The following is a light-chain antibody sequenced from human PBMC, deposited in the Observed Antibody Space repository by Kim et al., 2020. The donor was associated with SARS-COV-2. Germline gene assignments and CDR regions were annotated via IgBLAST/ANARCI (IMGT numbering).Light chain of an antibody. Sequence: LSPGERATLSCRASQSISSNYLTWYQQNPGQAPRLFIYAASSRATGIPDRFSGSGSGTDFTLTISRLEPEDFAVYYCQQYGFSSYTFGQGTKLEI. V-gene: IGKV3-20*01. CDR1: QSISSNY. CDR2: AAS. CDR3: QQYGFSSYT. J-gene: IGKJ2*01.